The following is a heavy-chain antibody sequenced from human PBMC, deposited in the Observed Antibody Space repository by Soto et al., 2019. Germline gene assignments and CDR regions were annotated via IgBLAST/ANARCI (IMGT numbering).Heavy chain of an antibody. J-gene: IGHJ3*02. D-gene: IGHD4-17*01. CDR3: ARDLSGDYGALDT. Sequence: RGSLRLPCAPAGCPFSSYRMHWARRAPGKGLEWVVVIWYDGSNKVYADSVKGRFTISRDNSKNTLYLQMNSLRSEDTAVYYCARDLSGDYGALDTWGQGTMVTVSS. CDR2: IWYDGSNK. V-gene: IGHV3-33*08. CDR1: GCPFSSYR.